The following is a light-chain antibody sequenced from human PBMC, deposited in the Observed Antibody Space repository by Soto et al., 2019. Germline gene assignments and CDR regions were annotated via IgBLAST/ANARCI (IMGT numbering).Light chain of an antibody. J-gene: IGLJ3*02. Sequence: QSALTQPASVSGSPGQSITISCTGTSSDVGGYNYVSWYQQHPGKATKLMIYDVSNRPSGVSNRFSGSKSGNTASLTISGLQAEDDAYYYCSSYTSSSTRVFGGGTKLTVL. CDR3: SSYTSSSTRV. CDR1: SSDVGGYNY. V-gene: IGLV2-14*01. CDR2: DVS.